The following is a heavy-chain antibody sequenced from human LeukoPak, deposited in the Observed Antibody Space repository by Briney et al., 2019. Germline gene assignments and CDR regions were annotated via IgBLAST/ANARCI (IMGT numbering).Heavy chain of an antibody. D-gene: IGHD6-13*01. Sequence: ASVKVSCKASGYTFTGCYMHWVRQAPGQGLEWMGWINPNSGGTNYAQKFQGRVTMTRDTSISTAYMELSRLRSDDTAVYYCARVPGSSWSYYFDYWGQGTLVTVSS. V-gene: IGHV1-2*02. J-gene: IGHJ4*02. CDR2: INPNSGGT. CDR3: ARVPGSSWSYYFDY. CDR1: GYTFTGCY.